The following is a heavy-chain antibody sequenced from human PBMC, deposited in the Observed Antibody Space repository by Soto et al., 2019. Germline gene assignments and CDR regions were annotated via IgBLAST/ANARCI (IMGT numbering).Heavy chain of an antibody. V-gene: IGHV3-74*01. CDR1: RFAFGSYL. Sequence: GGSRRRSCTAPRFAFGSYLVHWVRPAPGKGLVWVSDINVDGTETWYADSVKGRFAISRDNDKKTLYLHMTGLRVDDTGVYYCARDKEVLLTNYGMAVWGQGTTVTVSS. J-gene: IGHJ6*02. CDR2: INVDGTET. CDR3: ARDKEVLLTNYGMAV.